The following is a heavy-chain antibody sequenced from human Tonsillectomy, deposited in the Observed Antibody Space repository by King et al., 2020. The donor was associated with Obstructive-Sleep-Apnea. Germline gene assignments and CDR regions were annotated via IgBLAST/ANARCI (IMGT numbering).Heavy chain of an antibody. CDR2: IRSKLDGGTT. J-gene: IGHJ4*02. CDR3: SRGGTPADY. CDR1: GFTFDDYA. Sequence: VQLVESGGDLVQPGRPLRLSCTTSGFTFDDYAMSWFRQVPGKGLEWVGFIRSKLDGGTTEYAASVKGRFTILRDDRESTAYLQMTSLKTEDTAVYFCSRGGTPADYWGQGTLVTVSS. D-gene: IGHD1-14*01. V-gene: IGHV3-49*03.